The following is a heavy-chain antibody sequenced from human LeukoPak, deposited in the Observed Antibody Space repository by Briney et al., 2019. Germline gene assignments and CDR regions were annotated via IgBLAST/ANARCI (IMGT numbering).Heavy chain of an antibody. Sequence: ASVKVSCKASGFTFTTSAVQWVRQARGQRLEWIGWIVVGSGDTGYAQKFQERVTITRDMATSTAYMELSSLTSEDTAVYYCAKDLKGNWFDPWGQGTLVTVSS. V-gene: IGHV1-58*01. J-gene: IGHJ5*02. CDR1: GFTFTTSA. CDR2: IVVGSGDT. CDR3: AKDLKGNWFDP.